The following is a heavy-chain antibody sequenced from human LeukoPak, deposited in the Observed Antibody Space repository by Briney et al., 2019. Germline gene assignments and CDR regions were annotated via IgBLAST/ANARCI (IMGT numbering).Heavy chain of an antibody. J-gene: IGHJ4*02. CDR1: GYTFTTYG. D-gene: IGHD3-10*01. CDR2: ISGSNGNT. CDR3: ARDRNRWVRGVTELFDS. V-gene: IGHV1-18*04. Sequence: ASVKVSCKTSGYTFTTYGISWVRQAPGQGLEWMGWISGSNGNTKYAQKVQGRVTMTTDTSTTTAYMEVRSLRSDDTAVYYCARDRNRWVRGVTELFDSWGQGTLVTVPP.